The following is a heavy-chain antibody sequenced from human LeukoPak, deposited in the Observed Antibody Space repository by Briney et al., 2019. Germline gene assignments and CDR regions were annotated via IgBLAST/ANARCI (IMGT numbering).Heavy chain of an antibody. CDR3: ARSLHYGDYAGWFDP. D-gene: IGHD4-17*01. V-gene: IGHV4-59*08. CDR2: IYYSGST. Sequence: PSETLSLTCTVSGGSISSYYWSWIRQPPGKGLEWIGYIYYSGSTNYNPSLKSRVTISVDTPKNQFSLKLSSVTAADTAVYYCARSLHYGDYAGWFDPWGQGTLVTVSS. J-gene: IGHJ5*02. CDR1: GGSISSYY.